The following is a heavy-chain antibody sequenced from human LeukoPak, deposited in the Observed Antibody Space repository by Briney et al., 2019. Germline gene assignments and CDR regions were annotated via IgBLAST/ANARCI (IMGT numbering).Heavy chain of an antibody. Sequence: PGGSLRLSCAASGFTFGSYAMSWVRQAPGKGLEWVSGISGSGGNTYNTDSVRGRFTVSRDNSKNTVYLQMNSLRAEDTAVYYCARLAWLDRNFDYWGQGTLVTVSS. J-gene: IGHJ4*02. CDR1: GFTFGSYA. D-gene: IGHD6-19*01. CDR3: ARLAWLDRNFDY. V-gene: IGHV3-23*01. CDR2: ISGSGGNT.